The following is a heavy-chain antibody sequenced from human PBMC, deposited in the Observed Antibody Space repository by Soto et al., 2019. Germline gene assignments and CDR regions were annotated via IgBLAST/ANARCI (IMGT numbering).Heavy chain of an antibody. CDR2: IYYSGST. D-gene: IGHD2-15*01. V-gene: IGHV4-39*01. Sequence: QLQLQESGPGLVKPSETLSLTCTVSGGSISSSSYYWGWIRQPPGKGLEWIGSIYYSGSTYYNPSLKRRVTISVDTSKNQFSLKLSSVTAADTAVYYCARGYCSGGSCYSGAEYFQHWGQGTLVTVSS. CDR1: GGSISSSSYY. CDR3: ARGYCSGGSCYSGAEYFQH. J-gene: IGHJ1*01.